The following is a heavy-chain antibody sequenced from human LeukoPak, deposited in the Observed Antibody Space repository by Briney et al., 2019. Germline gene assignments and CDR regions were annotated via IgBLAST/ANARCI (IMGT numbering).Heavy chain of an antibody. Sequence: GGSLRLSCAASGFTFSSYAMSWVRQAPGKGLEWVSTISPGVSGYTWYAESVKGRFTISRDNPENSLYLQMDSLRADDTAVYYCVRDVSRRIGMDVWGQGTTVTVSS. V-gene: IGHV3-21*06. CDR3: VRDVSRRIGMDV. D-gene: IGHD2/OR15-2a*01. CDR1: GFTFSSYA. CDR2: ISPGVSGYT. J-gene: IGHJ6*02.